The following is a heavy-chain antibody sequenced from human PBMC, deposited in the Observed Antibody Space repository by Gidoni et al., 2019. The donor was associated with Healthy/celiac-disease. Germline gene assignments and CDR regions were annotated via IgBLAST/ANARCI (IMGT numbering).Heavy chain of an antibody. CDR3: ARAGRLIVVVTARYFDH. Sequence: QFQLQASGPVLVKPSGTLSLPCAVSGGSISSSNWWSCVRQPPGTGLEWIGEIYHSGSTNYNPSRQSRVTISVDKSKSQFSLKLSSVTDADTAVYYCARAGRLIVVVTARYFDHWGRGTLVTVSS. CDR1: GGSISSSNW. CDR2: IYHSGST. J-gene: IGHJ2*01. D-gene: IGHD2-21*02. V-gene: IGHV4-4*02.